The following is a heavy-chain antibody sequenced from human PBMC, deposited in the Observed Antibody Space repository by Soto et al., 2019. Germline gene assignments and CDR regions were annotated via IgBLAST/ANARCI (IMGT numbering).Heavy chain of an antibody. Sequence: QVQLQESGPGLVKPSQTLSLTCTVSGGSISSGGYYWSWIRQHPGKGLEWIGYIYYSGSTYYNPSPKSPVTISVDTFKNQFSLKLSSVTAADTAVYYCASGGYCSGGSCYSYAFDIWGQGQWSPSLQ. CDR1: GGSISSGGYY. J-gene: IGHJ3*02. CDR3: ASGGYCSGGSCYSYAFDI. CDR2: IYYSGST. V-gene: IGHV4-31*01. D-gene: IGHD2-15*01.